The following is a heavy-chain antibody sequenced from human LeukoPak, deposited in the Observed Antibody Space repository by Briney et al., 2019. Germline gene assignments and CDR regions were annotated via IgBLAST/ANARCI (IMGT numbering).Heavy chain of an antibody. CDR3: ARASDGYSYGSFVDY. V-gene: IGHV1-2*04. CDR1: GYTFTGYY. D-gene: IGHD5-18*01. Sequence: ASVNVSCKASGYTFTGYYMQWVRQAPGQGLEWMGWINPNSGATNYAQKFQGWVTMTRDTSTTTAYMELSRLRFDDTAVYYCARASDGYSYGSFVDYWGQGTLVTVSS. J-gene: IGHJ4*02. CDR2: INPNSGAT.